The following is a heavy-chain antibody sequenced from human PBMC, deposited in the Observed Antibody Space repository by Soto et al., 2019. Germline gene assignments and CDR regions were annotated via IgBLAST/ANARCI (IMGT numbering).Heavy chain of an antibody. CDR2: ISAYNGNT. V-gene: IGHV1-18*01. D-gene: IGHD5-12*01. Sequence: QVQLVQSGAEVKKPGASVKVSCKASGYTFTSYGISWVRQAPGQGLEWMGWISAYNGNTNYAQKLQGRVTMTTDTTTSTAYMELRSLRSDDTAVDYCARDKRRWLQSTEYYFDYWGQGTLVTVSS. J-gene: IGHJ4*02. CDR3: ARDKRRWLQSTEYYFDY. CDR1: GYTFTSYG.